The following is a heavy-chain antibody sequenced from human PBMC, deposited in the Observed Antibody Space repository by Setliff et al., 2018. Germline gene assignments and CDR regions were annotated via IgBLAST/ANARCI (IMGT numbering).Heavy chain of an antibody. Sequence: SETLSLTCTVSGGSISSGSYYWSWIRQPAGKGLEWIGHIYTSGSTNYNPSLKSRVTISVDTSKNQVSLKLSSVTAADTAVYYCARALGSSSFPFDYWGQGTLVTVSS. CDR1: GGSISSGSYY. CDR2: IYTSGST. V-gene: IGHV4-61*09. J-gene: IGHJ4*02. D-gene: IGHD6-13*01. CDR3: ARALGSSSFPFDY.